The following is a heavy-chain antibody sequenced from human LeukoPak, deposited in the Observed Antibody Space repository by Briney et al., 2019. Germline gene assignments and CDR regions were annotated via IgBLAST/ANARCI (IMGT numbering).Heavy chain of an antibody. CDR1: GFTSSDYY. CDR2: ISSSGSTI. CDR3: ASRKDGYNDY. Sequence: PGGSLRLSCAASGFTSSDYYMSWIRQAPGKGLEWVSYISSSGSTIYYADSVKGRLTISRENDKNSLYLQMNSLRAEDTAVYYCASRKDGYNDYWGQGTLVTVSS. D-gene: IGHD5-24*01. J-gene: IGHJ4*02. V-gene: IGHV3-11*01.